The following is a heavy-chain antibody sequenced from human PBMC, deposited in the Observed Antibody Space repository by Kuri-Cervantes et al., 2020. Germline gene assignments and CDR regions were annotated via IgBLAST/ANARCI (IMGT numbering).Heavy chain of an antibody. V-gene: IGHV4-34*01. CDR1: GGSFSGYY. Sequence: GSLRLSCAVYGGSFSGYYWSWIRQPPGKGLEWIGEINHSGSTNYNQSLKSRVTISVDTSKNQFSLKLSSVAAADTAVYYCARGGLRYVDWWGQGTLVTVSS. CDR3: ARGGLRYVDW. J-gene: IGHJ4*02. CDR2: INHSGST. D-gene: IGHD3-9*01.